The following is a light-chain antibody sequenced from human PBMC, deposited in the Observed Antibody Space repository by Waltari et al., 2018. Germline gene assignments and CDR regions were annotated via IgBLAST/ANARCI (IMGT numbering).Light chain of an antibody. J-gene: IGKJ2*01. CDR3: LQYNNWPPYT. V-gene: IGKV3-15*01. CDR2: GAS. CDR1: QSVSSN. Sequence: EIVMTQSPATLSVSTGERATLSCRASQSVSSNLAWYQQKPGQAPRLLIYGASTRASGISARFSGSGSGTEFTLTISSLQSEDFAVYYCLQYNNWPPYTFGQGTKLEI.